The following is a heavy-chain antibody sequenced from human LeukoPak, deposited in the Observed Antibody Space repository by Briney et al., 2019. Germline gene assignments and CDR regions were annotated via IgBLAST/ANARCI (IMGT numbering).Heavy chain of an antibody. CDR1: GFTFSSYG. CDR2: IRDDGSNK. D-gene: IGHD2-21*02. CDR3: AKALTATYPDNWFDP. Sequence: GGSLRLSCAASGFTFSSYGMHWVRQAPGKGLEWVAFIRDDGSNKYYADSVKGRFTISRDNSKNTLYLQMNSLRAEDTAVYYCAKALTATYPDNWFDPWGQGTLVTVSS. J-gene: IGHJ5*02. V-gene: IGHV3-30*02.